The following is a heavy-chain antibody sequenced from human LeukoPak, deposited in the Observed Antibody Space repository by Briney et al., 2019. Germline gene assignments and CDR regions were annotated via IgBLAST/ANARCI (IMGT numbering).Heavy chain of an antibody. V-gene: IGHV5-51*01. CDR3: ARHARAGRHWFDP. J-gene: IGHJ5*02. Sequence: GEALKISCRGSEYSFINYWVGWGRQMPGKGREWMGIIYPGDSVTRYSPSFQGQVTISADRSISTAYLQWSSMKASDTAMYYCARHARAGRHWFDPWGQGTLVTVSS. D-gene: IGHD6-13*01. CDR1: EYSFINYW. CDR2: IYPGDSVT.